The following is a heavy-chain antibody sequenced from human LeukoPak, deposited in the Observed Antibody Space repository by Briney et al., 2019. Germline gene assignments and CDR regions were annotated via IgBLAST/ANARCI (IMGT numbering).Heavy chain of an antibody. V-gene: IGHV3-33*01. CDR1: GFTFSSYG. CDR3: ARVDVAYYDFWSRENWFDP. J-gene: IGHJ5*02. Sequence: PGRSLRLSCAASGFTFSSYGMHWVRQAPGKGLEWVAVIWYDGSNKYYADSVKGRFTISRDNSKNTLYLQMNSLRAEDTAVYYCARVDVAYYDFWSRENWFDPWGQGTLVTVSS. D-gene: IGHD3-3*01. CDR2: IWYDGSNK.